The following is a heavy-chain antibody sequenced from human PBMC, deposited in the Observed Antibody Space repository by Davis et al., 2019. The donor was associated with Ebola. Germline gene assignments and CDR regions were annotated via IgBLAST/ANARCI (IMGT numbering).Heavy chain of an antibody. Sequence: ASVKVSCKASGYTFTSYYMHWVRQAPGQGLEWMGIINPSGGNTSYAQKFQGRVTMTTDTSTSTAYMELSSLRSEDTAVYYCARDRREIGGMDVWGKGTTVTVSS. D-gene: IGHD5-24*01. CDR1: GYTFTSYY. CDR2: INPSGGNT. V-gene: IGHV1-46*01. CDR3: ARDRREIGGMDV. J-gene: IGHJ6*04.